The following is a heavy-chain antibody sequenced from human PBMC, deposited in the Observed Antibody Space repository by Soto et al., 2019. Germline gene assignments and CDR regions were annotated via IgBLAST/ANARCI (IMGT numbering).Heavy chain of an antibody. D-gene: IGHD2-8*02. J-gene: IGHJ3*02. CDR3: ARTDWWLHVFDI. CDR2: ILSNDEK. CDR1: GFSLSNARMG. Sequence: QVTLKESGPVLVKPTETLTLTCTVSGFSLSNARMGESWIRQPPGKALEWLAHILSNDEKSYSTSLKSRLTISKDTSKSQVVLTMTNMDPVDTATYYCARTDWWLHVFDIWGQGTMVTVSS. V-gene: IGHV2-26*01.